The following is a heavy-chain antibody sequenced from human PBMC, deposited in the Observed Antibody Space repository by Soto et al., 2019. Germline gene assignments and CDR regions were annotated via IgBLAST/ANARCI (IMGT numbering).Heavy chain of an antibody. CDR1: GFTVSSNY. CDR2: IYSGGST. Sequence: EVQLVESGGGLIQPGGSLRLSCAASGFTVSSNYMSWVRQAPGKGLEWVSVIYSGGSTHYADSVKGRFTISRDNSKNTLYLQMNSLRAEDTAVYYCARDRVESGYPAPFQPWGQGTLVTVSS. CDR3: ARDRVESGYPAPFQP. J-gene: IGHJ1*01. V-gene: IGHV3-53*01. D-gene: IGHD3-22*01.